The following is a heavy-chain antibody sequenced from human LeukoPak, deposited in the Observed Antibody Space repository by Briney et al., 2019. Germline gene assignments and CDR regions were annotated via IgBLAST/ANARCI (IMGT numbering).Heavy chain of an antibody. J-gene: IGHJ4*02. Sequence: GRSLRLSCAASGFTFDDYAMHWVRQAPGKGLEWVSGISWDSTNIGYADSVKGRLTISRDNAKNSLYLQMHSLRAEDMALYYCAKAFSAPSSSPVDYWGQGTLVTVSS. CDR1: GFTFDDYA. CDR2: ISWDSTNI. D-gene: IGHD6-13*01. V-gene: IGHV3-9*03. CDR3: AKAFSAPSSSPVDY.